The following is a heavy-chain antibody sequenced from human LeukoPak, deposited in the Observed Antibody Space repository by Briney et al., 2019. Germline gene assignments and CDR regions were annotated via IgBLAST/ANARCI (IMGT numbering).Heavy chain of an antibody. J-gene: IGHJ4*02. CDR1: GYSFTSYW. CDR3: ARVGEHYYDSSGYSFDY. D-gene: IGHD3-22*01. V-gene: IGHV5-51*01. CDR2: IYPGDSDT. Sequence: PGESLKISCKGSGYSFTSYWIGWVRQMPGKGLEWMGIIYPGDSDTRYSPSFQGQVTISAGKSISTAYLQWSSLKASDTAMYYCARVGEHYYDSSGYSFDYWGQGTLVTVSS.